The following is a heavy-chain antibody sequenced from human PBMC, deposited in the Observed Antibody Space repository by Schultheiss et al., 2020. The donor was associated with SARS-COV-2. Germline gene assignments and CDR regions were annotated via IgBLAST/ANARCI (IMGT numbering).Heavy chain of an antibody. CDR3: ARGGVYNYGGILDS. V-gene: IGHV4-61*01. Sequence: SETLSLTCTVSGGSVSSGSYYWTWIRQPPGKGLEWIGYIYYTGSTNYNPSLKSRVTISVDTSKNQFSLKLTSLTAADTAVYYCARGGVYNYGGILDSWGQGALVTVSS. CDR2: IYYTGST. D-gene: IGHD5-24*01. CDR1: GGSVSSGSYY. J-gene: IGHJ4*02.